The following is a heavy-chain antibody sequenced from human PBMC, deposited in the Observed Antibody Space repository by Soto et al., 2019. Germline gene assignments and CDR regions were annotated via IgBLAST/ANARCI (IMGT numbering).Heavy chain of an antibody. CDR1: GGSISSGGYY. D-gene: IGHD3-16*02. Sequence: SETLSLTCTVSGGSISSGGYYWSWIRQHPGKGLEWIGYIYYSGSTYYNPSLKSRVTISVDTSKNQFSLKLSSVTAADTTVYYCALQVWGSYRAIDYWGQGTLVTVSS. J-gene: IGHJ4*02. CDR3: ALQVWGSYRAIDY. CDR2: IYYSGST. V-gene: IGHV4-31*03.